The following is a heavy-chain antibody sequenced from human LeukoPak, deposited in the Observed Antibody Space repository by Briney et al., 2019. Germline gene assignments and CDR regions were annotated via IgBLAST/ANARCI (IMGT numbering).Heavy chain of an antibody. CDR1: GGTLSTYA. Sequence: ASVKVSCKASGGTLSTYAISWVRQAPGQGLEWMGGIIPIFGTANYAQKFQGRVTITADESTSTAYMALSSLRSEDTAVYYCATFWSGYYLGSAFDIWGQGTMVTVSS. CDR2: IIPIFGTA. V-gene: IGHV1-69*01. D-gene: IGHD3-3*01. J-gene: IGHJ3*02. CDR3: ATFWSGYYLGSAFDI.